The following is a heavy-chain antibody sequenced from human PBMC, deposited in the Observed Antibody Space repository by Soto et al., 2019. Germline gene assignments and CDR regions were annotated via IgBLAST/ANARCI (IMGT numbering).Heavy chain of an antibody. Sequence: SDTLSLTCAVSGCSISSSSYYWGWIRQPPGKGLELIGSIYYSGSTYYNPSLKSRVTISVDTSKNQFSLKLSSVTAADTAVYYCARHTPAISISDHWGQGALVT. J-gene: IGHJ4*02. CDR2: IYYSGST. V-gene: IGHV4-39*01. CDR1: GCSISSSSYY. D-gene: IGHD2-15*01. CDR3: ARHTPAISISDH.